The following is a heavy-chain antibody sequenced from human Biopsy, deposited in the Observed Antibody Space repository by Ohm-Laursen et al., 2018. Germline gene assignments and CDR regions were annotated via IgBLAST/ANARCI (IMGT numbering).Heavy chain of an antibody. CDR1: GGSIISYY. Sequence: GTLSLTCRVSGGSIISYYWTWIRQPPGKGLEWIGHVYNGGITKYNPSLKSRVTISKDTSKNQFSLQVNSVTAADTAVYYCARTPRDSFWSGSYKRGLWFDPWGQGTLVIVSS. V-gene: IGHV4-59*01. CDR2: VYNGGIT. CDR3: ARTPRDSFWSGSYKRGLWFDP. D-gene: IGHD3-3*01. J-gene: IGHJ5*02.